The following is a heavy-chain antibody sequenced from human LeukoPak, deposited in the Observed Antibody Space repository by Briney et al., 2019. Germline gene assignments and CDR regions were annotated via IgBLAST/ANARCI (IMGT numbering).Heavy chain of an antibody. Sequence: GGSLRLTCAASGSTFSSYAMNWVRQAPGKGLEWVSAVRGSDAGTSYADSVKGRFTISRDNSKNTLYLQMNSLRAEDTAVYYCAKNRGGSYYSGSDYWGQGTLVTVSS. CDR3: AKNRGGSYYSGSDY. CDR2: VRGSDAGT. D-gene: IGHD1-26*01. V-gene: IGHV3-23*01. CDR1: GSTFSSYA. J-gene: IGHJ4*02.